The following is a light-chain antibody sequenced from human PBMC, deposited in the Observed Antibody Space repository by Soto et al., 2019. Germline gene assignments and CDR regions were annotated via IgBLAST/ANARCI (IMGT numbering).Light chain of an antibody. J-gene: IGLJ2*01. CDR3: QSYDSSLSGVV. V-gene: IGLV1-40*01. Sequence: QSVLTQPPSVSGAPGQRVTISCSGSSSSIGAGYDVHWYQQLPGTAPKFLIYGNSNRPSGVPDRFSGSKSGTSAARAITGLQAEDEADYYYQSYDSSLSGVVFGGGTKLTVL. CDR2: GNS. CDR1: SSSIGAGYD.